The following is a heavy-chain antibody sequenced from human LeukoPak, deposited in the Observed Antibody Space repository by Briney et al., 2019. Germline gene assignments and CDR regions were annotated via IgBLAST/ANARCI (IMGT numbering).Heavy chain of an antibody. CDR1: GYTFTSYG. J-gene: IGHJ4*02. D-gene: IGHD3-3*01. V-gene: IGHV1-18*01. CDR3: ARDGVLRFLEWLLDGQYYFDY. CDR2: ISAYNGNT. Sequence: GASVKVSCKASGYTFTSYGISWVRQAPGQGLEWMGRISAYNGNTNYAQKLQGRVTMTTDTSTSTAYMELRSLRSDDTAVYYCARDGVLRFLEWLLDGQYYFDYWGQGTLVTVSS.